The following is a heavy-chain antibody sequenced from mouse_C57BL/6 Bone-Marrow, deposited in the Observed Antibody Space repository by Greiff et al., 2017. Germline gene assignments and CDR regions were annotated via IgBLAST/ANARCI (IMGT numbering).Heavy chain of an antibody. V-gene: IGHV1-81*01. D-gene: IGHD3-2*01. CDR3: AREDRLSRYFDV. J-gene: IGHJ1*03. CDR1: GYTFTSSG. Sequence: VQVVESGAELARPGASVKLSCKASGYTFTSSGISWVKQRTGQGLEWIGEIYPRSGSTYYNEKFKGKATLTADKSSSTAYMELRSLTSEDSAVYFCAREDRLSRYFDVWGTGTTVTVSS. CDR2: IYPRSGST.